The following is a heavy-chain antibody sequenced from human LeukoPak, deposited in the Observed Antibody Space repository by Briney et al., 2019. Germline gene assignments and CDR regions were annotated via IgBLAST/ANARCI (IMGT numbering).Heavy chain of an antibody. J-gene: IGHJ4*02. Sequence: GGSLRLSCAASGFTLSSYGMHWVRQAPGKGLEWVAVISHDGSKPYYADSVKGRFTISRDNSKNTLYLQMSSLRAEDTAVYYCAKTHYYDSSGVPGDYWGQGTLVTVSS. CDR2: ISHDGSKP. V-gene: IGHV3-30*18. D-gene: IGHD3-22*01. CDR3: AKTHYYDSSGVPGDY. CDR1: GFTLSSYG.